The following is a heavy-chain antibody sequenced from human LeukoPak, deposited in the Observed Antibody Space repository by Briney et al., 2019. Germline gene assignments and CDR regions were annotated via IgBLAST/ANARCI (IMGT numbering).Heavy chain of an antibody. CDR3: ARGVNRYYYGSGYPRPHPYYYYMDV. CDR2: INHSGST. Sequence: SETLSLTCAVYGGSFSGYYWSWIRQPPGKGPEWIGEINHSGSTNYNPSLKSRVTISVDTSKNQFSLKLSSVTAADTAVYYCARGVNRYYYGSGYPRPHPYYYYMDVWGKGTTVTVSS. CDR1: GGSFSGYY. V-gene: IGHV4-34*01. J-gene: IGHJ6*03. D-gene: IGHD3-10*01.